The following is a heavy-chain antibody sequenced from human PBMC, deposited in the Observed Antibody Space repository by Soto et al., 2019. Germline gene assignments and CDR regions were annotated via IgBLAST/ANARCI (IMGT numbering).Heavy chain of an antibody. Sequence: EVQLVQSGAEVKKPGESLKISCKGSGYSFTSYWIGWVRQMPGKGLEWMGIIYPGDSDTRYSPSFQGQVTISADKSIXTXYQXWSSLKASDTAMYYCATLPPHGYSSSWYARGAFDIWGQGTMVTVSS. CDR2: IYPGDSDT. CDR3: ATLPPHGYSSSWYARGAFDI. V-gene: IGHV5-51*03. D-gene: IGHD6-13*01. J-gene: IGHJ3*02. CDR1: GYSFTSYW.